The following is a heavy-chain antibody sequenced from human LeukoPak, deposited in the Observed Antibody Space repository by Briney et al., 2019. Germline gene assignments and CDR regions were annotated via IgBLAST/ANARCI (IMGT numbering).Heavy chain of an antibody. CDR2: ISSSSSYI. Sequence: GGSLRLSCAASGVTFSSYSMNWVRQAPGKGLECVSSISSSSSYIYYADSVKGRFTISRDNAKNSLYLQMNSLRAEDTAVYYCARVGSIAAAGTPDYWGQGTLVTVSS. D-gene: IGHD6-13*01. CDR1: GVTFSSYS. V-gene: IGHV3-21*01. CDR3: ARVGSIAAAGTPDY. J-gene: IGHJ4*02.